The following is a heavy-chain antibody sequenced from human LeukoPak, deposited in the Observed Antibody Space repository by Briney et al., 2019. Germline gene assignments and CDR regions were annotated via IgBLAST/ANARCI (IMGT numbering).Heavy chain of an antibody. V-gene: IGHV4-4*02. CDR2: IYHSGST. Sequence: SETLSLTCAVSGGSISSSNWWSWVRQPPGKGLEWIGEIYHSGSTNYNPSLKSRVTISVDKSKNQFSLKLSSVTAADTAVYYCARALYYYGSGSYPLADIWGQGTMVTVSS. CDR1: GGSISSSNW. D-gene: IGHD3-10*01. CDR3: ARALYYYGSGSYPLADI. J-gene: IGHJ3*02.